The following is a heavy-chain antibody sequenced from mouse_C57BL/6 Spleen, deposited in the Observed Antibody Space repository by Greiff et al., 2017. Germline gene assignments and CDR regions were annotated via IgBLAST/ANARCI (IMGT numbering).Heavy chain of an antibody. V-gene: IGHV5-6*01. J-gene: IGHJ2*01. CDR3: ARHEDDLYYFDY. Sequence: EVKLMESGGDLVKPGGSLKLSCAASGFTFSSYGMSWVRQTPYTRLGWVATISSGGSYTYYPDSVKGRFTISRDNAKNTLYLQMSSLKSEDTAMYYCARHEDDLYYFDYWGQGTTLTVSS. CDR2: ISSGGSYT. CDR1: GFTFSSYG.